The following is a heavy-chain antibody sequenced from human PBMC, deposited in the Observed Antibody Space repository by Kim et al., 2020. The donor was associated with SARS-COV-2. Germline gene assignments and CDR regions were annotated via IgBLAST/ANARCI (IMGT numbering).Heavy chain of an antibody. CDR3: ASRAGGSGAEKNCLDS. D-gene: IGHD3-16*01. V-gene: IGHV4-4*02. J-gene: IGHJ5*01. Sequence: SETLSLTCAVSGGSISSFTWWSWVRQPPGEGLEWVGEVGHSGTTNYKPSLMSRVIVSLDKSKNQFSLSLRSVTAADTAMYYCASRAGGSGAEKNCLDSWGQGILVTVSS. CDR1: GGSISSFTW. CDR2: VGHSGTT.